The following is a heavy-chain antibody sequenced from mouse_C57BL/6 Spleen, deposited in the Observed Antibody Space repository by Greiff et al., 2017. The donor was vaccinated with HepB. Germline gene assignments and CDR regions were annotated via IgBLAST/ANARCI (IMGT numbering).Heavy chain of an antibody. D-gene: IGHD2-4*01. CDR1: GFSFNTYA. CDR2: IRSKSNNYAT. Sequence: EVMLVESGGGLVQPKGSLKLSCAASGFSFNTYAMNWVRQAPGKGLEWVARIRSKSNNYATYYADSVKDRFTISRDDSESMLYLQMNNLKTEDTAMYYCVRNRNDYDGAWFAYWGQGTLVTVSA. CDR3: VRNRNDYDGAWFAY. V-gene: IGHV10-1*01. J-gene: IGHJ3*01.